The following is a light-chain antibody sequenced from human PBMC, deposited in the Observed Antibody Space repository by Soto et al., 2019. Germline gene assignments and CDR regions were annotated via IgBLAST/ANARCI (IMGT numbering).Light chain of an antibody. CDR1: QRVGSSS. V-gene: IGKV3-20*01. CDR2: GVS. Sequence: EIMLTQSPGTLSLSPGERAILSCRASQRVGSSSLAWYQQRPGQAPRLLIYGVSTRATGIPDRFSGSGSGTDFTLTISRLESEDFAVYFCQQFGTSPAFGGGTKVEIK. J-gene: IGKJ4*01. CDR3: QQFGTSPA.